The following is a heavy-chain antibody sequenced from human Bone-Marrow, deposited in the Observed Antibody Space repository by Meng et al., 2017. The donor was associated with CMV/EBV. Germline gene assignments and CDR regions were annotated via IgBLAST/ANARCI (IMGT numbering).Heavy chain of an antibody. CDR1: YY. CDR3: ARDPGLGLLWFGELLSYFDL. J-gene: IGHJ4*02. Sequence: YYCGWIRQPPWQGLEWIGTVYYSGATYYHPSLKSRVTISLATSKNQFSLTLSPVTAADTAVYYCARDPGLGLLWFGELLSYFDLWGQGALVTVSS. D-gene: IGHD3-10*01. CDR2: VYYSGAT. V-gene: IGHV4-39*07.